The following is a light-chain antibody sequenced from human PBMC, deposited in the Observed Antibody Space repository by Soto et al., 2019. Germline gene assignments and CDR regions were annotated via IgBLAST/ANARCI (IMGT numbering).Light chain of an antibody. V-gene: IGKV3-11*01. CDR2: DAS. CDR3: QQRSSWPRT. J-gene: IGKJ2*01. CDR1: QSVSSY. Sequence: EIVLTQSPATLSLSPGEIATLSCRASQSVSSYLAWYQQKLGQAPRLLIYDASNMPTGIPARFSGSGSGTDFNLTISSLEPEDCAVYYGQQRSSWPRTFGKGNKLESK.